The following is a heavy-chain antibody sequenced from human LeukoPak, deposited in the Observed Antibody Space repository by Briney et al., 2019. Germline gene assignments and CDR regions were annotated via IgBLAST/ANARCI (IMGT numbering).Heavy chain of an antibody. CDR3: AREWGSRAFDI. CDR2: IYYSGSA. J-gene: IGHJ3*02. Sequence: SQTLSLTCTVSGGSISSGDYYWSWIRQPPGKGLEWIGYIYYSGSAYYNPSLKSRVTISVDTSKNQFSLKLSSVTAADTAVYYCAREWGSRAFDIWGQGTMVTVSS. V-gene: IGHV4-30-4*08. CDR1: GGSISSGDYY. D-gene: IGHD7-27*01.